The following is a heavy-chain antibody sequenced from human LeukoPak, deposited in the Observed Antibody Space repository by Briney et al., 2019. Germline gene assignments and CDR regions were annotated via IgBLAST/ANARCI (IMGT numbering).Heavy chain of an antibody. CDR2: ISAYNGNT. CDR3: ARVYYDFWSGPADLYYFDY. D-gene: IGHD3-3*01. Sequence: ASVKVSCTASGYTFTSYGISWVRQAPGQGLEWMGWISAYNGNTNYAQKLQGRVTMTTDTSTSTAYMELRSLRSDDTAVYYCARVYYDFWSGPADLYYFDYWGQGTLVTVSS. CDR1: GYTFTSYG. V-gene: IGHV1-18*01. J-gene: IGHJ4*02.